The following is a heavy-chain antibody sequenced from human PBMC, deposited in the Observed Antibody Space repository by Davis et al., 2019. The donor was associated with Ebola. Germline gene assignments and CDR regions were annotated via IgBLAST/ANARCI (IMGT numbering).Heavy chain of an antibody. CDR1: GFTVSSNY. D-gene: IGHD6-13*01. Sequence: GESLKISCAASGFTVSSNYMSWARQAPGKGLEWVSAIGTAGDPYYPGSVKGRFTISRENAKNSLYLQMNSLRAGDTAVYYCGRAYSSSYGMDVWGKGTTVTVSS. V-gene: IGHV3-13*05. CDR2: IGTAGDP. J-gene: IGHJ6*04. CDR3: GRAYSSSYGMDV.